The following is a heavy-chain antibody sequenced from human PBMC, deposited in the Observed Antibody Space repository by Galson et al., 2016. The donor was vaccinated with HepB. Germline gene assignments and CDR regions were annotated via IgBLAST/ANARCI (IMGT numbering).Heavy chain of an antibody. J-gene: IGHJ4*02. CDR3: TRGGWSRESYFDY. V-gene: IGHV3-49*03. D-gene: IGHD1-26*01. CDR1: GFTFGDYA. CDR2: IRRKAYGGTT. Sequence: SLRLSCAASGFTFGDYAMSWFRQAPGKGLEWVGFIRRKAYGGTTEYAASVKGRFTFSRDDSKSIAYLQMNSLKTEDTAVYYCTRGGWSRESYFDYWGQGTLVTVSS.